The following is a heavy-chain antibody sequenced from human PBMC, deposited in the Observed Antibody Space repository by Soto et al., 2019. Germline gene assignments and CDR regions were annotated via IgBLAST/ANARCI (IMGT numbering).Heavy chain of an antibody. D-gene: IGHD2-15*01. J-gene: IGHJ6*02. V-gene: IGHV3-33*01. CDR2: IWYDGSNK. Sequence: ESGGGVVQPGRSLRLSCAASGFTFSSYNIHWVLQAPGNGLEWVAVIWYDGSNKYFADSVKGRFTISRDNSKNTLYLQMNSLRAEDTAVYYCARDFVVVYDGMDVWGQGTTVTVSS. CDR3: ARDFVVVYDGMDV. CDR1: GFTFSSYN.